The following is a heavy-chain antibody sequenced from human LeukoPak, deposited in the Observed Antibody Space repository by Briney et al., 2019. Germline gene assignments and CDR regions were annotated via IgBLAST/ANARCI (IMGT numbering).Heavy chain of an antibody. CDR2: IYYSGST. CDR1: GGSISSGGYY. V-gene: IGHV4-39*07. Sequence: SQTLSLTCAVSGGSISSGGYYWGWIRQPPGKGLEWIGSIYYSGSTYYNPSLKSRVTISVDTSKNQFSLKLSSVTAADTAVYYCARASSPYYYDSSGYYGRGFDPWGQGTLVTVSS. D-gene: IGHD3-22*01. CDR3: ARASSPYYYDSSGYYGRGFDP. J-gene: IGHJ5*02.